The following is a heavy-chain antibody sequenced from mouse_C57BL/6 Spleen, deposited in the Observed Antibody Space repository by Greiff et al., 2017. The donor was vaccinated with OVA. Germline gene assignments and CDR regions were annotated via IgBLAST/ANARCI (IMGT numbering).Heavy chain of an antibody. D-gene: IGHD1-1*01. CDR2: IDPETGGT. V-gene: IGHV1-15*01. CDR3: TRETVVAHWYFDV. J-gene: IGHJ1*03. CDR1: GYTFTDYE. Sequence: VQLQQSGAELVRPGASVTLSCKASGYTFTDYEMHWVKQTPVHGLEWIGAIDPETGGTAYNQKFKGKAILTADKSSSTAYMELRSLTSEDSAVYYCTRETVVAHWYFDVWGTGTTVTVSS.